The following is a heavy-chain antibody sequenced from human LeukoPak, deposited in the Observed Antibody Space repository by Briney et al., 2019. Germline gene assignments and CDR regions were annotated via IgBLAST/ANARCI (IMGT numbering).Heavy chain of an antibody. CDR3: ARDPAAYFDY. CDR1: GFTFSSYR. D-gene: IGHD2-15*01. Sequence: GGSLRLSCAASGFTFSSYRMSWVRQAPGKGLEWVANIKQDGSEKYYVDSVKGRFTISRDNAKNSLYLQMNSLRAEDTAVYYCARDPAAYFDYWGQGTLVTVSS. V-gene: IGHV3-7*01. J-gene: IGHJ4*02. CDR2: IKQDGSEK.